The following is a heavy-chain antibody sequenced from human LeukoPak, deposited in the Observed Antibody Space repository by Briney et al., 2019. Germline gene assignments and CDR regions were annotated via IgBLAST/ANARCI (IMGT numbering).Heavy chain of an antibody. CDR1: GFIFSSYA. CDR2: ISYDGSNK. CDR3: ARDAALYGSGSYYTPEFDY. J-gene: IGHJ4*02. V-gene: IGHV3-30-3*01. Sequence: GGSLRLSCAASGFIFSSYAMHWVRQAPGKGLEWVAVISYDGSNKYYADSVKGRFTISRDNSKNTLYLQMNSLRAEDTAVYYCARDAALYGSGSYYTPEFDYWGQGTLVTVSS. D-gene: IGHD3-10*01.